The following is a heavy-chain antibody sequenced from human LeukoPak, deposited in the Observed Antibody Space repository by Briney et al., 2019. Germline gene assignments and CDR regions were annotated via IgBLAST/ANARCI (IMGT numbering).Heavy chain of an antibody. CDR2: IIPIFGPA. D-gene: IGHD3-22*01. V-gene: IGHV1-69*13. Sequence: SVKVSRKASGGTFSSYAISWVRQAPGQGLEWMGGIIPIFGPANYAQKFQGRVTITADESTSTAYMELSSLRSEDTAVYYCARDSIYYYDSSGYYPFDCWGQGTLVTVSS. CDR3: ARDSIYYYDSSGYYPFDC. J-gene: IGHJ4*02. CDR1: GGTFSSYA.